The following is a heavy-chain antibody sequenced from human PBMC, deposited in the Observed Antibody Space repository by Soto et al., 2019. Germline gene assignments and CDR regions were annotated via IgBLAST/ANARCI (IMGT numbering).Heavy chain of an antibody. CDR2: ISSSGSTI. Sequence: GGSLRLSCAASGFTFSDYYMSWIRQAPGKGLEWVSYISSSGSTIYYADSVKGRFTISRDNAKNSLYLQMNSLRAEDTAVYYCARDYRVRYDYIWGSYLDYFDYWGQGTLVTVSS. J-gene: IGHJ4*02. CDR1: GFTFSDYY. V-gene: IGHV3-11*01. CDR3: ARDYRVRYDYIWGSYLDYFDY. D-gene: IGHD3-16*01.